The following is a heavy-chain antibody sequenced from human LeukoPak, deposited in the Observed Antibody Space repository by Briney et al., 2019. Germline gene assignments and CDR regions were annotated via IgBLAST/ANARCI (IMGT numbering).Heavy chain of an antibody. Sequence: PGGSLRLSCAASGFTFSSYWMSWVRQAPGKGLEWVAVIWYDGSNKYYADSVKGRFTISRDNSKNTLYLQMNSLRAEDTAVYYCARDPNGYVWGSGFDYWGQGTLVTVSS. CDR2: IWYDGSNK. D-gene: IGHD3-16*01. CDR3: ARDPNGYVWGSGFDY. V-gene: IGHV3-33*08. CDR1: GFTFSSYW. J-gene: IGHJ4*02.